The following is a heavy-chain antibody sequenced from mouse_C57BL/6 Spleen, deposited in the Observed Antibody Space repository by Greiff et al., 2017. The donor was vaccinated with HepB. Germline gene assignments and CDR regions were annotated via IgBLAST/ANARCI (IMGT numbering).Heavy chain of an antibody. CDR2: INPSSGYT. D-gene: IGHD1-1*01. CDR3: ARDDGSSYVDYFDY. J-gene: IGHJ2*01. CDR1: GYTFTSYT. V-gene: IGHV1-4*01. Sequence: QVQLQQSGAELSRPGASVKMSCKASGYTFTSYTMHWVKQRPGQGLEWIGYINPSSGYTKYNQKFKDKATLTADKSSSTAYMQLSSLTSEDSAVYYCARDDGSSYVDYFDYWGQGTTLTVSS.